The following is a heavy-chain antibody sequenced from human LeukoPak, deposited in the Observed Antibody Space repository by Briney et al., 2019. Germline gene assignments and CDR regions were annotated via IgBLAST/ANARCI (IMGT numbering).Heavy chain of an antibody. CDR3: ATPSTVTPWDAFDI. D-gene: IGHD4-11*01. CDR2: FDPEDGEA. V-gene: IGHV1-24*01. Sequence: ASVKVSCKVSGYTLTELSMHWVRQAPGKGLEWMGGFDPEDGEAIYAQKFQGRVTMTEDTSTDTAYMELSSLRSEDTAVYYCATPSTVTPWDAFDIWGQGTMVTVSS. J-gene: IGHJ3*02. CDR1: GYTLTELS.